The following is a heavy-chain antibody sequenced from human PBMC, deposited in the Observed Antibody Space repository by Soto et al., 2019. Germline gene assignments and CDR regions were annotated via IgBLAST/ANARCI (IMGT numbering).Heavy chain of an antibody. D-gene: IGHD1-26*01. V-gene: IGHV4-59*02. CDR2: IYYSGST. Sequence: AESLSLTCTVSGGSVGSYYWTWIRELPRKGLEWIGYIYYSGSTNYNPSLKSRVTISVDTSKNQFSLKLSSVTAADTAVYYCARDERGSYSDWFDPWGQGTLVTVSS. J-gene: IGHJ5*02. CDR1: GGSVGSYY. CDR3: ARDERGSYSDWFDP.